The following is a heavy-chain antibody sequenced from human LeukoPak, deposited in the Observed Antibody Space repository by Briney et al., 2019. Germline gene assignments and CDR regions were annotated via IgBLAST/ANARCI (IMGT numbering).Heavy chain of an antibody. V-gene: IGHV4-34*01. CDR1: GGSFSGYY. Sequence: SETLSLTCAVYGGSFSGYYWSWIRQPPGKGPEWIGEINHSGSTNYNPSLKSRVTISVDTSKNQFSLKLSSVTAADTAVYYCARARTYYDFWSGYYAVGAVDYWGRGTLVTVSS. CDR2: INHSGST. CDR3: ARARTYYDFWSGYYAVGAVDY. D-gene: IGHD3-3*01. J-gene: IGHJ4*02.